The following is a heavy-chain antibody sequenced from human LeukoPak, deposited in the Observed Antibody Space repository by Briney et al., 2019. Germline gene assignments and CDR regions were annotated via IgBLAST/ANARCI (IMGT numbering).Heavy chain of an antibody. CDR3: ARADHSMGDY. CDR1: GGSISSYY. CDR2: IYYSGST. V-gene: IGHV4-59*08. J-gene: IGHJ4*02. D-gene: IGHD2/OR15-2a*01. Sequence: SETLSLTCTVSGGSISSYYWSWIRQPPGKGLEWIGYIYYSGSTNYNPSLKSRVTISVDTSKNQFSLKLSSVTAADTAVYYCARADHSMGDYWGQGILVTVSS.